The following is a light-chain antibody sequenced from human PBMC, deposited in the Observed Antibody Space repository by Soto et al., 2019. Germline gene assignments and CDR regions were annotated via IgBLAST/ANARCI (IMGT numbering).Light chain of an antibody. J-gene: IGLJ1*01. Sequence: QSVLTQPPSAPGSPGQSVTISCTGTSSDVGAYNYVSWYQQHPGKAPKLMIYEVSKRPSGVPDRFSGPKSGNTASLTVSGLQTEDEADYYCSSKRGRNSYVFGTGTKVTV. CDR1: SSDVGAYNY. CDR3: SSKRGRNSYV. CDR2: EVS. V-gene: IGLV2-8*01.